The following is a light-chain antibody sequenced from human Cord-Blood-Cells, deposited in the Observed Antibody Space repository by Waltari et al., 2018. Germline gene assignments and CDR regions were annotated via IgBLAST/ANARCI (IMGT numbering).Light chain of an antibody. Sequence: EIVMTHSPATLSVSPGARATLSCRASQSVSSNLAWYPQKPGQAPRLLISGASTGATGIPARSRGSRQGTEVTLTVSSLQSEGCAVHYGQQYNNWPRTFGQWTKVEIK. V-gene: IGKV3-15*01. CDR3: QQYNNWPRT. CDR2: GAS. CDR1: QSVSSN. J-gene: IGKJ1*01.